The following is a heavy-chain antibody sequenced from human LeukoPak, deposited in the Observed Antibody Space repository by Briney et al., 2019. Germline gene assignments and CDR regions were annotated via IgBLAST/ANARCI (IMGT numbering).Heavy chain of an antibody. CDR3: ARQSISGSSLSYFDY. V-gene: IGHV4-59*08. CDR1: GGSISSYS. J-gene: IGHJ4*02. D-gene: IGHD3-22*01. Sequence: SETLSLTCTVSGGSISSYSWSWIRQPPGKGLEWIGYIYYSGTTNYNSSLKSRVTISVDTSKNQFSLKLSSVTAADTAVYYCARQSISGSSLSYFDYWGQGTLVNVSS. CDR2: IYYSGTT.